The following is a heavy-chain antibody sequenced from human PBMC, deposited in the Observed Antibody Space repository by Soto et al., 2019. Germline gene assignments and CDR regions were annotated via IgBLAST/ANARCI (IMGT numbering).Heavy chain of an antibody. CDR2: ISGSGSDT. Sequence: PGGSLRLSCAASGFVFGNSAMSWVRQAPGKGLEWVSAISGSGSDTYYADSVKGRFTISRDNFNNTLFLQMGSLRAEDTAVYYCATQECRLYGAPDYWGQGPLVTVYS. J-gene: IGHJ4*02. V-gene: IGHV3-23*01. D-gene: IGHD2-2*02. CDR1: GFVFGNSA. CDR3: ATQECRLYGAPDY.